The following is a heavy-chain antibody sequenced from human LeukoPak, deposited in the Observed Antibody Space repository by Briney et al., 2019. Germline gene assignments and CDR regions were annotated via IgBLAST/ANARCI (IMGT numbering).Heavy chain of an antibody. CDR2: ISSSSSYI. Sequence: GGSLRLACAPAGFTFSSYSMNWVRQVPGKGMGWVSSISSSSSYIYYADSVKGRFTISRDNAKNSLYLQMNSLRAEDTAVYYCAGRITGTTYFDYWGQGTLVTVSS. V-gene: IGHV3-21*01. J-gene: IGHJ4*02. D-gene: IGHD1-7*01. CDR1: GFTFSSYS. CDR3: AGRITGTTYFDY.